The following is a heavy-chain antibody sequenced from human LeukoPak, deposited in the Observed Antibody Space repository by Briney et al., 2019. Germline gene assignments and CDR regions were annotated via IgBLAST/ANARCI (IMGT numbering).Heavy chain of an antibody. V-gene: IGHV4-30-4*08. D-gene: IGHD3-22*01. CDR2: THHSGSS. CDR3: ARAPYYYDSSGYGTEFDY. CDR1: GGSVSSDDYY. Sequence: SETLSLTCTVSGGSVSSDDYYWSWIRQPPGKGLEWIGYTHHSGSSYFTPSLKSRVTISVDTSKNQFSLKLSSVPAADTAVYYCARAPYYYDSSGYGTEFDYWGQGTLVTVSS. J-gene: IGHJ4*02.